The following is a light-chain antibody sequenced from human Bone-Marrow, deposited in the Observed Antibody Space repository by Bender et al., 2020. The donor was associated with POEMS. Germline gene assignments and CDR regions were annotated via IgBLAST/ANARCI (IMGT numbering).Light chain of an antibody. CDR1: TSNIGNNY. CDR2: DVT. V-gene: IGLV1-51*01. J-gene: IGLJ2*01. Sequence: QSVLTQPPSVSAAPGQKVTIYCSGGTSNIGNNYVSWYQQFPGTAPKLLIYDVTYRPLGVSNRFSASKSGTTASLTISGLQAEDEADYYCCSYGGLTTFVFGGGTKLTVL. CDR3: CSYGGLTTFV.